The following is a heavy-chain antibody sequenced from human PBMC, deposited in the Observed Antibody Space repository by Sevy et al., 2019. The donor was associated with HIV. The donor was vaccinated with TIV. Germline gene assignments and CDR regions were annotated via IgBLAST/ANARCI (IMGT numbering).Heavy chain of an antibody. V-gene: IGHV3-53*01. D-gene: IGHD3-16*01. CDR2: IYSGGST. Sequence: GGSLRLSCAASGFTVSSNYMSWVRQAPGKGLEWVSVIYSGGSTYYADSVKGRFTISRDNSKNTRYLQMNSLRAEDTAVYYCARVGLWRENAFDIWGQGTMVTVSS. J-gene: IGHJ3*02. CDR3: ARVGLWRENAFDI. CDR1: GFTVSSNY.